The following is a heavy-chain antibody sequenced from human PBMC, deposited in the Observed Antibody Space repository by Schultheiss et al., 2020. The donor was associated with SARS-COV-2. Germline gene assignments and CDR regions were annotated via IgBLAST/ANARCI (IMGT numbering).Heavy chain of an antibody. Sequence: GSLRLSCAVYGGSFSGYYWSWIRQPPGKGLEWIGEINHSGSTNYNPSLKSRVTISVDTSKNQFSLKLSSVTAADTAVYYCARFLQYKGFDYWGQGTLVTVSS. CDR1: GGSFSGYY. CDR3: ARFLQYKGFDY. J-gene: IGHJ4*02. D-gene: IGHD1-14*01. V-gene: IGHV4-34*01. CDR2: INHSGST.